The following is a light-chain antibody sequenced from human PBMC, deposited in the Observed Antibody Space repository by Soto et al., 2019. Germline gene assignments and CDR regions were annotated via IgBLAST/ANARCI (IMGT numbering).Light chain of an antibody. CDR2: GAS. V-gene: IGKV3-20*01. CDR3: QQHGDEPIT. J-gene: IGKJ5*01. CDR1: QTVSRNN. Sequence: EIVLTQSPGTLCLSTGKRATLSCRASQTVSRNNLVWYQQRPGQTPRLLIYGASSRDTGIPDRFSGSGSGTDFSLTISRLEPEDFAVYYGQQHGDEPITFGQGTRLEIK.